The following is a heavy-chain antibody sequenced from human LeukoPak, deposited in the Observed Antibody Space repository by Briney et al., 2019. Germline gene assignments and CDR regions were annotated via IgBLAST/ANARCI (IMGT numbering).Heavy chain of an antibody. Sequence: GGSLRLSCAASGFTFSSYAMSWVRQAPGKGLEWVSATSGSGGSTYYADSVKGRFTISRDNSKNTLSLQMNSLRAEDTAVYYCAKDRDSSWNVRLWFDPWGQGTLVTVSS. J-gene: IGHJ5*02. CDR2: TSGSGGST. CDR3: AKDRDSSWNVRLWFDP. CDR1: GFTFSSYA. D-gene: IGHD6-13*01. V-gene: IGHV3-23*01.